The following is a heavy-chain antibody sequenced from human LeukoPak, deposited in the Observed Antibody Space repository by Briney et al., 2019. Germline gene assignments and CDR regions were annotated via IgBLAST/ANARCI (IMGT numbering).Heavy chain of an antibody. V-gene: IGHV4-61*05. CDR3: ARLPYSSSIFDY. CDR2: IYYSGST. D-gene: IGHD6-6*01. Sequence: SETLSLTCTVSGGSISSSSYYWGWIHQPPGKGLEWIGYIYYSGSTNYNPSLKSRVTMSVDMSKNQFSLKLNSVTAADTAVYFCARLPYSSSIFDYWGQGALVTVSS. J-gene: IGHJ4*02. CDR1: GGSISSSSYY.